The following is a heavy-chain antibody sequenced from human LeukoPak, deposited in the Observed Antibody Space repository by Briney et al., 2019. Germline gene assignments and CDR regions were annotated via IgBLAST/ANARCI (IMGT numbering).Heavy chain of an antibody. V-gene: IGHV1-69*01. CDR2: IIPIFGTA. CDR3: ARVIQYYGSGSLRFDY. D-gene: IGHD3-10*01. Sequence: SVKVSCKASGGTFISYAISWVRQAPGQGREWMGGIIPIFGTANYAQKFQGRVTITADESTSTAYMELSSLRSEDTAVYYCARVIQYYGSGSLRFDYWGQGTLVTVSS. J-gene: IGHJ4*02. CDR1: GGTFISYA.